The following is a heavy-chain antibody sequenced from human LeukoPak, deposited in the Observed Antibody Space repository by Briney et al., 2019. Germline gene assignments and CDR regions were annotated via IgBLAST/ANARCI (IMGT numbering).Heavy chain of an antibody. J-gene: IGHJ4*02. CDR1: GGSFSTYY. D-gene: IGHD1-1*01. CDR2: IYHSGST. Sequence: SETLSLTCTVSGGSFSTYYWSWIRQPPGKGLEWIGFIYHSGSTNYNPSLKSRVTMSVDTSKNQFSLNPSSVTAADTAVYYCAIGTYKWTNFDYWGQGTLVSVSS. CDR3: AIGTYKWTNFDY. V-gene: IGHV4-59*13.